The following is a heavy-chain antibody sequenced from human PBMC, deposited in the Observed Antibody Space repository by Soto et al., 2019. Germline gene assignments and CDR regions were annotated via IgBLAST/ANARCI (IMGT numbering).Heavy chain of an antibody. CDR2: IIPIFGTA. D-gene: IGHD3-22*01. CDR1: GGTFSSYA. CDR3: ACRREYYYYSSGYYGDY. V-gene: IGHV1-69*01. Sequence: QVQLVQSGAEVKKPGSSVKVSCKASGGTFSSYAISWVRQAPGQGLEWMGGIIPIFGTANYAQKFQGRVTITADESTSTAYMELSSLRSEDTAVYYCACRREYYYYSSGYYGDYWGQGTLVTVSS. J-gene: IGHJ4*02.